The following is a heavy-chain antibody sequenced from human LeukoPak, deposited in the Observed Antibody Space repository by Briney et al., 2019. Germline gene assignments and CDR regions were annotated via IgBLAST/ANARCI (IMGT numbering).Heavy chain of an antibody. Sequence: AGGSLRLSCAVSGFTFSSYAMTWVRQGPGKGLEWVSAIGTNGGSTHYADSVKGRFTISRDNSKNTLHLQMNSLRAEDTAVYYCTTAGLGRWGQGTLVTVSS. J-gene: IGHJ4*02. V-gene: IGHV3-23*01. CDR2: IGTNGGST. CDR1: GFTFSSYA. D-gene: IGHD3/OR15-3a*01. CDR3: TTAGLGR.